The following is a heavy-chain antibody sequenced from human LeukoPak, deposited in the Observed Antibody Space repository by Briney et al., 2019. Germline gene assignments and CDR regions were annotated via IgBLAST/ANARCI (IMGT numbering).Heavy chain of an antibody. CDR1: GFTFSSYG. Sequence: RSLRLSCAASGFTFSSYGMHWVRQAPGKGLEWVAVIWYDGSNKYYADSVKGRFTISRDNSKNTLYLQMNSLRAEDTAVYYCAKGQGAFDIWGQGTMVTVSS. CDR3: AKGQGAFDI. J-gene: IGHJ3*02. CDR2: IWYDGSNK. V-gene: IGHV3-33*06.